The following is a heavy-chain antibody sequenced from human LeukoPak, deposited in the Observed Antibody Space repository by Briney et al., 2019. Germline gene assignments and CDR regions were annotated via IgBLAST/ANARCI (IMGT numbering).Heavy chain of an antibody. CDR2: VSYDGGND. Sequence: GGSLRLSCELSGFTFRRYAMHWVRQAPGKGLEWLAVVSYDGGNDYYADSVKGRFTISRGKSRNTAFLQMDSLRHEDTGVYFCARDRYASRSYVMDVWGQGTTVVVSS. V-gene: IGHV3-30*04. J-gene: IGHJ6*02. D-gene: IGHD2-2*01. CDR3: ARDRYASRSYVMDV. CDR1: GFTFRRYA.